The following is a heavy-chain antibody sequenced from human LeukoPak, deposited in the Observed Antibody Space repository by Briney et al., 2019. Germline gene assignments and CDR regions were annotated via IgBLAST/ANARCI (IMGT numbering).Heavy chain of an antibody. CDR1: GLTFRTTW. CDR2: MNGEGTTI. Sequence: GGSLRLSCATSGLTFRTTWMHWVRQAPGKGLMWVSRMNGEGTTIDYADSVKGRFTISRDNAKNTLILQMNSLRVEDTAVYYCARDWVYKIDYWGRGTLVTVSS. CDR3: ARDWVYKIDY. D-gene: IGHD5-24*01. V-gene: IGHV3-74*01. J-gene: IGHJ4*02.